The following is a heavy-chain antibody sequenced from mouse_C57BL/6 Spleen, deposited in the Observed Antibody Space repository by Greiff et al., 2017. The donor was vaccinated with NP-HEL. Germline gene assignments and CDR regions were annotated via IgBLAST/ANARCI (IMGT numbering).Heavy chain of an antibody. CDR3: ARSDDYGSSYDWAY. D-gene: IGHD1-1*01. CDR2: IDPSDSYT. CDR1: GYTFTSYW. V-gene: IGHV1-59*01. J-gene: IGHJ3*01. Sequence: VQLQQPGAELVRPGTSVKLSCKASGYTFTSYWMHWVKQRPGQGLEWIGVIDPSDSYTNYNQKFTGKATLTVDTSSSTAYMQLSSLTSEDSAVYYCARSDDYGSSYDWAYWGQGTLVTVSA.